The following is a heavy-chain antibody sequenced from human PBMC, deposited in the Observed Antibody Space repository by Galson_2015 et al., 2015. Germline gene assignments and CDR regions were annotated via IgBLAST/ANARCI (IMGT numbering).Heavy chain of an antibody. CDR1: GFIFSSYS. J-gene: IGHJ4*02. Sequence: SLRLSCAASGFIFSSYSLHWVRQAPGKGLEWVTFISYDENNRNYADSVKGRFTISRDNSKNTLYLQMSSLRVEDTAVYYCARDWGGVGATTPFDSSARATPVTVSS. V-gene: IGHV3-30-3*01. D-gene: IGHD1-26*01. CDR2: ISYDENNR. CDR3: ARDWGGVGATTPFDS.